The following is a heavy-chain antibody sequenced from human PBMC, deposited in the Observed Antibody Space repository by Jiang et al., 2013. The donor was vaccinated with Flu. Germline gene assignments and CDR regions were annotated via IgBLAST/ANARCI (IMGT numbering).Heavy chain of an antibody. D-gene: IGHD2-15*01. CDR3: AREGRVEVAGTYLNWFDP. Sequence: VQLLESGGGLVKPGGSQRLSCAASGFTFSDYYMSWTRQAPGKGLEWVSYISSSSSYTNYADSVKGRFTISRDNAKKSLYLQMNSLRAEDTAVYYCAREGRVEVAGTYLNWFDPWGQGTLVTVSS. J-gene: IGHJ5*02. V-gene: IGHV3-11*06. CDR1: GFTFSDYY. CDR2: ISSSSSYT.